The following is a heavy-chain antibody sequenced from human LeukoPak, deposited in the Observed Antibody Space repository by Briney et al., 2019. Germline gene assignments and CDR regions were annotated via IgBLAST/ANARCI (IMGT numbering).Heavy chain of an antibody. V-gene: IGHV3-30*04. CDR3: ATYDSSGYHYVFDY. D-gene: IGHD3-22*01. CDR2: ISYDGSNK. J-gene: IGHJ4*02. CDR1: GFTFSSYA. Sequence: GRSLRLSCAASGFTFSSYAMHWVRQAPGKGLEWVAVISYDGSNKYYADSVKGRFTISRDNSKNTLYLQMNSLRAEDTAVYYCATYDSSGYHYVFDYWGQGTLVTVSS.